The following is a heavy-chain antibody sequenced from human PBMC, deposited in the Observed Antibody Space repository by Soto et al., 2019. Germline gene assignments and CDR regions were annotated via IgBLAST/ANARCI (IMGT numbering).Heavy chain of an antibody. CDR2: LYNSGST. Sequence: SDTLSLTCTVSGGSVRSGSYYLPWVRQPPGKGLEWIGCLYNSGSTNYNPALKSRATISVDTSKNQFSLRLSSVTAADTAVYYCARDNGSSYGYVDYWGQGTLVTVS. CDR1: GGSVRSGSYY. D-gene: IGHD5-18*01. CDR3: ARDNGSSYGYVDY. V-gene: IGHV4-61*01. J-gene: IGHJ4*02.